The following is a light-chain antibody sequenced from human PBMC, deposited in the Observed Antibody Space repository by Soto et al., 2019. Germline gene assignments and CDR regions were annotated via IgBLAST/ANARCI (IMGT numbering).Light chain of an antibody. J-gene: IGKJ4*01. CDR1: QSVSSY. CDR2: DAS. CDR3: QQRSNWPPRT. V-gene: IGKV3-11*01. Sequence: IVLTQSPATLSLSPGERAPLSCRASQSVSSYLAWYQQKPGQAPRLLIYDASNRATGIPARSSGSAYGPVFTLTISGLEPEDFAVYYCQQRSNWPPRTFGGGTKVE.